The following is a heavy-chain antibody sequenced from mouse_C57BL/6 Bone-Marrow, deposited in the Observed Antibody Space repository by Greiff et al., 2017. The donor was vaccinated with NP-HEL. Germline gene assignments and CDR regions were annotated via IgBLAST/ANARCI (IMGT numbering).Heavy chain of an antibody. V-gene: IGHV1-64*01. D-gene: IGHD1-1*01. CDR1: GYTFTSYW. J-gene: IGHJ3*01. CDR3: AHYGSSSWFAD. CDR2: IHPNSGST. Sequence: VQLQQPGAELVKPGASVKLSCKASGYTFTSYWMHWVKQRPGQGLEWIGMIHPNSGSTNYNEKFKSKATLTVDKSSSTAYMQLSSLTSEDSAVYYCAHYGSSSWFADWGQGTLVTVSA.